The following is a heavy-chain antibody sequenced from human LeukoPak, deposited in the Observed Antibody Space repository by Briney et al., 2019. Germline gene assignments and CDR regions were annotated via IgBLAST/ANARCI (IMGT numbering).Heavy chain of an antibody. CDR3: ARGADFFEYCSGGSCYSSNFDY. V-gene: IGHV3-21*01. Sequence: PGGSLRLSCEASGFTFNNFWMSWVRQAPGKGLEWVSSISSSSSYIYYADSVKGRFTTSRDNAKNSLYLQMNSLRVEDTAVYYCARGADFFEYCSGGSCYSSNFDYWGQGTLVTVSS. CDR2: ISSSSSYI. J-gene: IGHJ4*02. D-gene: IGHD2-15*01. CDR1: GFTFNNFW.